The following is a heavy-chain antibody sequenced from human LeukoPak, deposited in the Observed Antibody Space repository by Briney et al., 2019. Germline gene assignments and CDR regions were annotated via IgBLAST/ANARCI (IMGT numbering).Heavy chain of an antibody. CDR1: GFTFSSYG. Sequence: GGSLRLSCAASGFTFSSYGMHWVRQAPGKGLEWVAFIRYDGSNKYYAGSVKGRFTISRDNSKNTLYLQMNSLRAEDTAVYYCAKDKAGLDYWGQGTLVTVSS. J-gene: IGHJ4*02. CDR3: AKDKAGLDY. D-gene: IGHD6-13*01. CDR2: IRYDGSNK. V-gene: IGHV3-30*02.